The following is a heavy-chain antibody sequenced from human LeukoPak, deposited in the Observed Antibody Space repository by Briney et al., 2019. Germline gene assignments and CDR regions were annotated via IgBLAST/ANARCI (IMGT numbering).Heavy chain of an antibody. D-gene: IGHD3-10*01. CDR3: ARERGIMVRGVIRRYYYYYGMDV. CDR2: ISAYNGNT. Sequence: ASVKVSCKASGYTFTSYGISWVRQAPGLGLEWMGWISAYNGNTNYAQKLQGRVTMTTDTSTSTAYMELRSLRSDDTAVYYCARERGIMVRGVIRRYYYYYGMDVWGQGTTVTVSS. CDR1: GYTFTSYG. J-gene: IGHJ6*02. V-gene: IGHV1-18*01.